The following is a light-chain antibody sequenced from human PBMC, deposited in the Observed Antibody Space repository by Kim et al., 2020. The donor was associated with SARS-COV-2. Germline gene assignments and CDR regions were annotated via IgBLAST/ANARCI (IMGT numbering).Light chain of an antibody. Sequence: SYELTQPPSVSVSPGQTASITCSGDKLGDKYACWYQQKPGQSPVLVIYQDSKRPSGIPERFSGSHSGNTATLTISGTQAMDEADYYCQAWDSSTAGVVFG. V-gene: IGLV3-1*01. CDR1: KLGDKY. J-gene: IGLJ2*01. CDR2: QDS. CDR3: QAWDSSTAGVV.